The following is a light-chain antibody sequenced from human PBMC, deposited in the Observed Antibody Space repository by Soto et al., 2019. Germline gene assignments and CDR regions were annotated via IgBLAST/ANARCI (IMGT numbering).Light chain of an antibody. CDR3: QQYNSYKS. J-gene: IGKJ1*01. Sequence: DIPMTQSPSTLSASVGDRVTITCRASQTISRQLAWYQQKPGKAPKVLIYDASNLESGVPSRFSGSGSGTEFTLTISSLQPDDFATYYRQQYNSYKSFGQGTKVEIK. CDR2: DAS. CDR1: QTISRQ. V-gene: IGKV1-5*01.